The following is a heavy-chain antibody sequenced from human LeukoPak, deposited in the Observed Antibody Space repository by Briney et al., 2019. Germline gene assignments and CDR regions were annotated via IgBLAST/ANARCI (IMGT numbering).Heavy chain of an antibody. D-gene: IGHD5-18*01. V-gene: IGHV4-39*07. J-gene: IGHJ5*02. CDR2: IYYSGTT. CDR3: AGVRHNRLRGYSYGRPANWFDP. CDR1: GASISSSSYY. Sequence: SETLSLTCTVSGASISSSSYYWGWIRQPPGKGLEWIGSIYYSGTTYYNPSLKSRVTILVDTSKNQFSLKLSSVTAADTAVYYCAGVRHNRLRGYSYGRPANWFDPWGQGTLVTVSS.